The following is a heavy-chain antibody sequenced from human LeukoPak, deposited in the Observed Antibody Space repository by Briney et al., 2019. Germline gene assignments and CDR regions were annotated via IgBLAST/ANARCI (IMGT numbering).Heavy chain of an antibody. J-gene: IGHJ4*02. Sequence: GGSLRLSCAASGFTFSGHTMNWVRQAPGKGLEWVSYISSTGDTIYYADSVRGRFTISRDNARESVYLQMNSLRDEDTALYYCARAVGYSYGYIYPNFGYWGQGTLVTVSS. CDR1: GFTFSGHT. CDR2: ISSTGDTI. CDR3: ARAVGYSYGYIYPNFGY. D-gene: IGHD5-18*01. V-gene: IGHV3-48*02.